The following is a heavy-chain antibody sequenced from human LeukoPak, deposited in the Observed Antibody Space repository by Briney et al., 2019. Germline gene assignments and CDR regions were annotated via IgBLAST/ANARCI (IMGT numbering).Heavy chain of an antibody. CDR1: GGSISSYY. J-gene: IGHJ6*04. CDR3: ARVPLGYCSSTSCPYCYYYGMDV. Sequence: SETLSLTCTVSGGSISSYYWSWIRQPPGKGLEWIGYIYYSGSTNYNPSLKSRVTISVDTSKNQFSLKLSSVTAADTAVYYCARVPLGYCSSTSCPYCYYYGMDVWGKGTTVTVSS. CDR2: IYYSGST. V-gene: IGHV4-59*01. D-gene: IGHD2-2*01.